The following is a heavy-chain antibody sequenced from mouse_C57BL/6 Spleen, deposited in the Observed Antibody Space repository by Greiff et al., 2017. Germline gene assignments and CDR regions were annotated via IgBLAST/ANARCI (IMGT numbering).Heavy chain of an antibody. V-gene: IGHV1-55*01. CDR3: AITVVATRYFDV. Sequence: QVQLQQPGAALVKPGASVKMSCKASGYTFTSYWITWVKQRPGQGLEWIGDIYPGSGSTNYNEKFKSKATLTVDPSSSTAYMQLSSLTSEDSAVYYCAITVVATRYFDVWGTGTTVTVSS. CDR1: GYTFTSYW. J-gene: IGHJ1*03. D-gene: IGHD1-1*01. CDR2: IYPGSGST.